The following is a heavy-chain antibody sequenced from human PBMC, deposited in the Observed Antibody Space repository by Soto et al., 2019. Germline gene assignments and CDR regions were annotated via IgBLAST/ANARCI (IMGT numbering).Heavy chain of an antibody. D-gene: IGHD6-13*01. CDR1: GFTFSSYA. J-gene: IGHJ4*02. CDR3: AKDHSAAGPSYFDY. V-gene: IGHV3-23*01. Sequence: GGSLRLSCAASGFTFSSYAMSWVRQAPGKGLEWVSVLSGSGGDTYYADSVKGRFTMSRDNSKNTLYLQMNSLRAEDTAVYYCAKDHSAAGPSYFDYWGQGTLVTVSS. CDR2: LSGSGGDT.